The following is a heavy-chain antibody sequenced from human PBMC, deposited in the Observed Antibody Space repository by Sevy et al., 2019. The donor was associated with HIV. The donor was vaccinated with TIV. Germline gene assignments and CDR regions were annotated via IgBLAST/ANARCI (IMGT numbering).Heavy chain of an antibody. CDR2: IIPMFGTA. Sequence: ASVKVSCKASGRTFSNYAISWVRQAPGQGFEWMGGIIPMFGTANYVQKFQGRVTINAAESTSTAYMELNSLGSEDTAIYYCAKSISWYASFDSWGQGTLVTVSS. D-gene: IGHD6-13*01. CDR3: AKSISWYASFDS. V-gene: IGHV1-69*13. J-gene: IGHJ4*02. CDR1: GRTFSNYA.